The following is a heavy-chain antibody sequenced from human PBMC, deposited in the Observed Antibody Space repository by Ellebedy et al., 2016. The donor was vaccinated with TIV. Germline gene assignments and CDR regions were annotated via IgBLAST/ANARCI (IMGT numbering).Heavy chain of an antibody. D-gene: IGHD3-10*01. V-gene: IGHV1-69*13. CDR2: IIPIFGTA. J-gene: IGHJ4*02. Sequence: AASVKVSCKASGGTFSSYAISWVRQAPGQGLEWMGGIIPIFGTANYAQKFQGRVTITADESTSTAYMELSSLRSEDTAVYYCARSTVRGKYYFDYWGQGTLVTVSS. CDR3: ARSTVRGKYYFDY. CDR1: GGTFSSYA.